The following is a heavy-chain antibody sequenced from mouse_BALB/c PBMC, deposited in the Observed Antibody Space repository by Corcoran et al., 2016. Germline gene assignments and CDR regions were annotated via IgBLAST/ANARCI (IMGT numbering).Heavy chain of an antibody. CDR2: INPYNDGT. V-gene: IGHV1S136*01. CDR1: GYTFTSYV. CDR3: ASYGYYYYYWYFDV. Sequence: EVQLQQSGPELVKPGASVKMYCKASGYTFTSYVMHWVKQKPGQGLEWIGYINPYNDGTKYNEKFKGKATLTSDKSSSTAYMELSSLTSEDSAVYYCASYGYYYYYWYFDVWGAGTTVTVSS. D-gene: IGHD2-3*01. J-gene: IGHJ1*01.